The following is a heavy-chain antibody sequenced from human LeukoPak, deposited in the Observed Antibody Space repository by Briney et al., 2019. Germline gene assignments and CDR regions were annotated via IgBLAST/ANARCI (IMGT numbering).Heavy chain of an antibody. Sequence: GGSLRLSCAASGFTFSTYWMNWVRQAPGKGLEWVANINQYGNEKYYVDSVKGRFTISRDNGKNSLYLQMNSLRAEDTAVYYCAKDWDSSGWYFYYWGQGTLVTVSS. CDR3: AKDWDSSGWYFYY. J-gene: IGHJ4*02. CDR1: GFTFSTYW. D-gene: IGHD6-19*01. V-gene: IGHV3-7*03. CDR2: INQYGNEK.